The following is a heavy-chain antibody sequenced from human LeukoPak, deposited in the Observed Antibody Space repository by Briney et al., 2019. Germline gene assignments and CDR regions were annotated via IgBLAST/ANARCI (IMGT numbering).Heavy chain of an antibody. V-gene: IGHV3-23*01. CDR1: GFTFSSYA. D-gene: IGHD1-14*01. J-gene: IGHJ4*02. CDR2: ISGSGGST. CDR3: AAGSRNQPYYFDY. Sequence: PGGSLRLSCAASGFTFSSYAMSWVRQAPGKGLEWVSAISGSGGSTYHADSVKGRFTISRDNSKNTLYLQMNSLRAEDTALYYCAAGSRNQPYYFDYWGQGTLVTVSS.